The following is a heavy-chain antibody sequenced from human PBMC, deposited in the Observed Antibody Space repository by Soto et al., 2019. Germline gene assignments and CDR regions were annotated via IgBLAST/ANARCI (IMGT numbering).Heavy chain of an antibody. J-gene: IGHJ5*02. Sequence: PSETLSLTCTVSGGSISSGDYYWSWIRQPPGKGLEWIGYIYYSGSTYYNPSLKSRVTISVDTSKNQFSLKLSSVTAADTAVYYCAREGSSSWLNWFDPWGQGTLVTVSS. CDR2: IYYSGST. CDR3: AREGSSSWLNWFDP. CDR1: GGSISSGDYY. D-gene: IGHD6-13*01. V-gene: IGHV4-30-4*01.